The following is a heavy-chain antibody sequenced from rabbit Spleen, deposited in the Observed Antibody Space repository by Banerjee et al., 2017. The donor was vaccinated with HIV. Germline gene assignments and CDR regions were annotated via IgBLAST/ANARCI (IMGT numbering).Heavy chain of an antibody. CDR3: ARGGGL. CDR1: GFDFNSYY. CDR2: IDPVFGSA. Sequence: QLKESGGGLVQPGGSLKLSCKASGFDFNSYYMSWVRQAPGKGLEWIGYIDPVFGSAYYASWVNGRFSISRENTQNTVSLQLNSLTAADTATYFCARGGGLWGPGTLVT. V-gene: IGHV1S7*01. J-gene: IGHJ6*01.